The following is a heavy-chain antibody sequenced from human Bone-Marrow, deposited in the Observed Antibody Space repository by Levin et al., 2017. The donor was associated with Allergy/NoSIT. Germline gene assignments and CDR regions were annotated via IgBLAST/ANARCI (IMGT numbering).Heavy chain of an antibody. D-gene: IGHD2-2*01. J-gene: IGHJ4*02. V-gene: IGHV3-23*01. CDR2: ISGDGGGT. CDR1: GFVFVTYG. Sequence: GGSLRLSCAASGFVFVTYGMSWVRQAPGEGLEWVSGISGDGGGTFYADSVKGRFSIPRDSSTNTVYLQMSGLRAEDTAVYYCARALACSTSSCYGRLDYWGQGTLVTVSS. CDR3: ARALACSTSSCYGRLDY.